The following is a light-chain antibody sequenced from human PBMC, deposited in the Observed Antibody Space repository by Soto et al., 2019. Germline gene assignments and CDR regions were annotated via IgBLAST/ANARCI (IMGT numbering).Light chain of an antibody. Sequence: DIQMTQSPSTLSASVGDRVTITCRASQSISSWLAWYQQKPGKAPKLLIYDASSLESGVQSRFSGSGSGTKYTLTISRLQPDDFATCYCQQYNRYSMYTFGQGTKLEIK. CDR3: QQYNRYSMYT. CDR1: QSISSW. V-gene: IGKV1-5*01. J-gene: IGKJ2*01. CDR2: DAS.